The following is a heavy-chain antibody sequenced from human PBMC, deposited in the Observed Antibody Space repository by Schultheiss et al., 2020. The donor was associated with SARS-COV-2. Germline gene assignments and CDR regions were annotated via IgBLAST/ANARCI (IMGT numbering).Heavy chain of an antibody. D-gene: IGHD1-26*01. CDR1: GGSFSGYY. CDR3: AGGLEWELLNY. J-gene: IGHJ4*02. Sequence: SETLSLTCAVYGGSFSGYYWSWIRQPAGKGLEWIGRIYTSGSTNYNPSLKSRVTMSVDTSKNQFSLKLSSVTAADTAVYYCAGGLEWELLNYWGQGTLVTVSS. CDR2: IYTSGST. V-gene: IGHV4-59*10.